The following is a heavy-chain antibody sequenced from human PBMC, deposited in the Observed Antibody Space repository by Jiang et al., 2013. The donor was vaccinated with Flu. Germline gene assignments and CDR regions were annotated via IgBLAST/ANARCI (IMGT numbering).Heavy chain of an antibody. V-gene: IGHV3-30*02. Sequence: VQLVESGGGVVQPGGSLRLSCAASGFTFNYYRMHWVRQSPGKGLEWVASLWHDGSNKFYADSVRGRFTISRDNSRKTMYLQMNSLRPEDTAVYYCATLRGSSYDTYLVDYWGQGTLVTVSS. D-gene: IGHD3-9*01. J-gene: IGHJ4*02. CDR3: ATLRGSSYDTYLVDY. CDR2: LWHDGSNK. CDR1: GFTFNYYR.